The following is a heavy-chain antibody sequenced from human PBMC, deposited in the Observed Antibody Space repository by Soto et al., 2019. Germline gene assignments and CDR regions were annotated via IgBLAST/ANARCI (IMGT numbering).Heavy chain of an antibody. CDR2: ISSSSSYI. Sequence: PGGSLRLSCAASGFTFSSYSMNWVRQAPGKGLEWDSSISSSSSYIYYADSVKGRFTISRDNSKNTLFLQMNSLRAEDTAVYYCTKDRHPDGIWTFDYWGQGALVTVSS. V-gene: IGHV3-21*04. J-gene: IGHJ4*02. CDR1: GFTFSSYS. D-gene: IGHD3-9*01. CDR3: TKDRHPDGIWTFDY.